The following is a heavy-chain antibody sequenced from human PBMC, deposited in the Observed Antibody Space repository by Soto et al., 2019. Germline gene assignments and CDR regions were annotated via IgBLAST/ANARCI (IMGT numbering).Heavy chain of an antibody. D-gene: IGHD2-2*01. Sequence: ASLSLACNVWVASIYTFYSSWVRPSPGKGLEWIGHISDGGSTNYNPYLESRVTISVDTSKKQVSLKLSTVSAADTAIYFCAGYCSSSICPEDHYVGLDVWGQGTTVTVSS. V-gene: IGHV4-59*01. CDR1: VASIYTFY. CDR3: AGYCSSSICPEDHYVGLDV. J-gene: IGHJ6*02. CDR2: ISDGGST.